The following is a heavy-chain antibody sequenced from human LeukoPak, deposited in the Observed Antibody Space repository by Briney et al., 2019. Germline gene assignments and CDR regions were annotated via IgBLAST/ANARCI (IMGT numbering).Heavy chain of an antibody. J-gene: IGHJ1*01. CDR3: ARLGGIAAAAHFQH. Sequence: GGSLRLSCAASGFTFSSYWMSWVRQAPGKGLEWVANMKQDGSEKYYVDSVRGRFTISRDNAKNSLYLQMNSLRADDTAVYYCARLGGIAAAAHFQHWGQGTLVTVSS. D-gene: IGHD6-13*01. CDR1: GFTFSSYW. CDR2: MKQDGSEK. V-gene: IGHV3-7*01.